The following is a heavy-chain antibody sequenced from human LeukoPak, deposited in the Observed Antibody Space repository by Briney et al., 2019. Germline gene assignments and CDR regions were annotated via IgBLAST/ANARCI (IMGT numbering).Heavy chain of an antibody. V-gene: IGHV3-23*01. D-gene: IGHD6-6*01. CDR3: AKGSSSSRPYDFDY. CDR1: GFSFSSYA. CDR2: ITDSGGST. Sequence: PEGSLRLSCAASGFSFSSYAMSWVRQAPGKGLEWVSAITDSGGSTYHADSVKGRFTISRDNSKNTLFLQMNSLRVEDTAVYYCAKGSSSSRPYDFDYWGQGTLVTVSS. J-gene: IGHJ4*02.